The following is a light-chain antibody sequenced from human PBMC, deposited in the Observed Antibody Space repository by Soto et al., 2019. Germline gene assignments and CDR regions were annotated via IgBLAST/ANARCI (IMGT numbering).Light chain of an antibody. J-gene: IGKJ2*01. Sequence: DIQMTQSPSSLSPSVGDRVTITCRASQSIGTSLNWYQQKPGKAPSLLIFSASSLHSGVPSRFSGSGSGTQFNLSINTLQPEDFATYYCQQSYSTPRTFGQGPKLE. V-gene: IGKV1-39*01. CDR1: QSIGTS. CDR2: SAS. CDR3: QQSYSTPRT.